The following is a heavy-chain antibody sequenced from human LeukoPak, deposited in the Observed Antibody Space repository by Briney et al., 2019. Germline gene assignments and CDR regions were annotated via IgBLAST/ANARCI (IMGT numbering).Heavy chain of an antibody. CDR3: ARQEEITSQNIVLNWFDP. D-gene: IGHD3-16*02. V-gene: IGHV5-51*01. J-gene: IGHJ5*02. Sequence: GESLKISCKGSGYSFTSYWIGWVRQLPGKGLEGMGIIYPGDSDTRYSPSFQGQVTISADKSISTAYLQWSSLKASDTAMYYCARQEEITSQNIVLNWFDPWGQGTLVTVSS. CDR1: GYSFTSYW. CDR2: IYPGDSDT.